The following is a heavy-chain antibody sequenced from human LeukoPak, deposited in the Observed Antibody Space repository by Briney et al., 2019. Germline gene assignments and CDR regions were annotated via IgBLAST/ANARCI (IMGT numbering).Heavy chain of an antibody. CDR3: ARHVAYSSRFDY. CDR1: GDSISSTSYY. V-gene: IGHV4-39*01. CDR2: TNYSGNT. D-gene: IGHD6-13*01. J-gene: IGHJ4*02. Sequence: SETLSLTCTVSGDSISSTSYYWGWIRQPPGKGLDWIGYTNYSGNTYCNPSLKSRVIISVDTSKNQFSLKLNSVTAADTALYYCARHVAYSSRFDYWGQGTLVTVSS.